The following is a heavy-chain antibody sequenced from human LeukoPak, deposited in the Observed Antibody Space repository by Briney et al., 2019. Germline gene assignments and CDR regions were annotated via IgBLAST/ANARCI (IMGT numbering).Heavy chain of an antibody. CDR1: GFTFSDYY. Sequence: GGSLRLSCAASGFTFSDYYMSWIRQAPGKGLEWVSYISSSGSTIYYADSVKGRLTISRDNAKNSLYLQMNSLRAEDTAVYYCARVVRGGYNWFDPWGQGTLVTVSS. V-gene: IGHV3-11*04. CDR2: ISSSGSTI. D-gene: IGHD3-10*01. J-gene: IGHJ5*02. CDR3: ARVVRGGYNWFDP.